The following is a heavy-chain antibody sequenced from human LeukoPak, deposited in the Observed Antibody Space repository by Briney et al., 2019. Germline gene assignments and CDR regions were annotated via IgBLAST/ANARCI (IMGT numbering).Heavy chain of an antibody. D-gene: IGHD3-10*01. V-gene: IGHV3-23*01. J-gene: IGHJ4*02. CDR3: VKAIGSGAYYRPDY. Sequence: GGSLRLSCTASGFTFHDYAMSWFRQAPGKGLEWVSALTGTGGTTYYADSVKGRFTISRDNSKNTLYLRMNSLRAEDTAVYYCVKAIGSGAYYRPDYWGQGTLVTVSS. CDR1: GFTFHDYA. CDR2: LTGTGGTT.